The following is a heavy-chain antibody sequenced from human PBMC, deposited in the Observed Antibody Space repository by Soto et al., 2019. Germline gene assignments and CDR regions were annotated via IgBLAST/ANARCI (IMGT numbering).Heavy chain of an antibody. CDR3: ARRYYYGSGSYYGPYYYYYGMDG. D-gene: IGHD3-10*01. CDR2: IIPILGIA. J-gene: IGHJ6*02. Sequence: ASVNVSCKASGGTFSIYTISWVLQAPGQGHEWMGRIIPILGIANYAQKFQGRVTITADKSTSTAYMELSSLRSEDTAVYYCARRYYYGSGSYYGPYYYYYGMDGWGQGTTVTVSS. CDR1: GGTFSIYT. V-gene: IGHV1-69*02.